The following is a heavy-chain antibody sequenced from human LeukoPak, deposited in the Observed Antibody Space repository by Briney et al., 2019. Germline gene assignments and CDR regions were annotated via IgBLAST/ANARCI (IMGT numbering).Heavy chain of an antibody. CDR1: GGSISSYY. Sequence: SETLSLTCSVSGGSISSYYWSWIRQPPGKGLECIGYIYNSGSTNYNPSLKSRVTISIDTSKNQVSLKLSSVTAADTAVYYCAREERGINGTTFYYYYYGGVWEKGHTVPVSS. CDR2: IYNSGST. CDR3: AREERGINGTTFYYYYYGGV. D-gene: IGHD1-7*01. J-gene: IGHJ6*03. V-gene: IGHV4-59*01.